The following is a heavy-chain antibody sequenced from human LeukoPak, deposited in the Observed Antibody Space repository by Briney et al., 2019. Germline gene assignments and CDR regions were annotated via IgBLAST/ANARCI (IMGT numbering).Heavy chain of an antibody. D-gene: IGHD1-26*01. J-gene: IGHJ4*02. V-gene: IGHV3-48*04. Sequence: GGSLRLSCAASGFSFSGYSMHWVRQAPGKGLEWLSYISSSSSMIYYADSVKGRFTISRDNAKNSLYLQMNSLRAEDTAVHYCASNMYSENYYLYPFWGQGTLVTVSS. CDR2: ISSSSSMI. CDR3: ASNMYSENYYLYPF. CDR1: GFSFSGYS.